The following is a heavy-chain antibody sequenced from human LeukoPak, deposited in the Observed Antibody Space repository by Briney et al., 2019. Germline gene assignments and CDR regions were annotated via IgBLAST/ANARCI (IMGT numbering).Heavy chain of an antibody. Sequence: GGSLRLSCAASGFTFSSYAMSWVRQAPGKGLEWVSAISGSGGSTYYADSVKGRFTISRDNSKNTLYLQMNSLRAEDTAVYYCAKDLSPYYYYYYMDVWGKGTTVTVSS. J-gene: IGHJ6*03. CDR3: AKDLSPYYYYYYMDV. CDR1: GFTFSSYA. CDR2: ISGSGGST. V-gene: IGHV3-23*01.